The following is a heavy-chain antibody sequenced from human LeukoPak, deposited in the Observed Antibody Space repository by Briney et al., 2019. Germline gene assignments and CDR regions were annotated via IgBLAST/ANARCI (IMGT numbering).Heavy chain of an antibody. D-gene: IGHD1-26*01. CDR3: ARGRGQWELLQISYFDY. CDR2: IYYSGST. Sequence: SETLSLTCTVSGGSISSSSYYWGWIRQPPGKGLEWIGSIYYSGSTYYNPSLKSRVTISVDTSKNQFSLKLSSVTAADTAVYYCARGRGQWELLQISYFDYWGQGTLVTVSS. V-gene: IGHV4-39*07. J-gene: IGHJ4*02. CDR1: GGSISSSSYY.